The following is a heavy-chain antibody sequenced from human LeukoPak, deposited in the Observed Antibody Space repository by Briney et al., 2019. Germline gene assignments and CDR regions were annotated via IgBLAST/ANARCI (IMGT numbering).Heavy chain of an antibody. CDR3: ARALAFDP. CDR1: GFTFSSYE. V-gene: IGHV3-48*03. J-gene: IGHJ5*02. CDR2: ITNSGATI. Sequence: GGSLRLSCAASGFTFSSYEMNWVRQAPGKGLEWVSYITNSGATIYYADSVKGRFTTSRDNAKNSLYLRMNSLRAEDTAVYYCARALAFDPWGQGTLVTVSS.